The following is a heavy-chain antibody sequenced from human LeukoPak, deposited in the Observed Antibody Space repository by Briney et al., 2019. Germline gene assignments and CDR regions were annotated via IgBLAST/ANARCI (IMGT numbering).Heavy chain of an antibody. V-gene: IGHV4-38-2*02. Sequence: SETLSLTCSVSLYTINSGYYWGWIRQPPGKGLEWIGTIYHSGSTYYNPSLKSRVTISVDTSKNQFSLKLSSVTAADTAVYYCARGYSSSWYFNWFDPWGQGTLVTVSS. CDR3: ARGYSSSWYFNWFDP. J-gene: IGHJ5*02. D-gene: IGHD6-13*01. CDR2: IYHSGST. CDR1: LYTINSGYY.